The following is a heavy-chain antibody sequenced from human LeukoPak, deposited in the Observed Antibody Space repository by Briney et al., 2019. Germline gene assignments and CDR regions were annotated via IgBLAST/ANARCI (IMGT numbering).Heavy chain of an antibody. Sequence: PGRSLRLSCAAPGFTFGNYGMHWVRQAPGKGLEWVAAIWYDGSIKYYADSVKGRFSISRDNSKNTLYLQMISLRAEDTAVYYCARYCSGGTCKLGYYYYGMDVWGQGTTVTVSS. CDR1: GFTFGNYG. CDR2: IWYDGSIK. V-gene: IGHV3-33*01. CDR3: ARYCSGGTCKLGYYYYGMDV. D-gene: IGHD2-15*01. J-gene: IGHJ6*02.